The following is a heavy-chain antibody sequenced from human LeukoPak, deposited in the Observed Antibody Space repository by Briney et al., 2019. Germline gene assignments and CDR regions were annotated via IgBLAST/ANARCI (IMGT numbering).Heavy chain of an antibody. Sequence: GSLRLSCAASGFTFNSYAMSWVRQAPGKGLEGVSAISGSGGSTNYAAPVKGRVTISRDNSKNTLYLQKNSLRAEDTAVYYCAKCSSGSYSDYWGQGTLVTVSS. D-gene: IGHD1-26*01. V-gene: IGHV3-23*01. CDR2: ISGSGGST. CDR1: GFTFNSYA. CDR3: AKCSSGSYSDY. J-gene: IGHJ4*02.